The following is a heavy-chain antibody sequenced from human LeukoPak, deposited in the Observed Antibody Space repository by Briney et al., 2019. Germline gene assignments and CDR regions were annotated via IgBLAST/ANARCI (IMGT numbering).Heavy chain of an antibody. Sequence: GGSLRLSCAASGFTFSSYAMSWVRQAPGKGLEWVSSISSSSSYIYYADSVKGRFTISRDNAKNSLYLQMNSLRAEDTAVYYCARVRGGYESFDYWGQGTLVTVSS. D-gene: IGHD5-12*01. CDR3: ARVRGGYESFDY. J-gene: IGHJ4*02. CDR1: GFTFSSYA. CDR2: ISSSSSYI. V-gene: IGHV3-21*01.